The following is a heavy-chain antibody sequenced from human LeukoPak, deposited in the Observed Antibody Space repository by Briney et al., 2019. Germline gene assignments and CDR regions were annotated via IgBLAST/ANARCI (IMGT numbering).Heavy chain of an antibody. Sequence: AGGSLRLSCAAPGFTFSSYWMSWVRQAPGKGLEWVANIKQDGSEKYYVDSVKGRFTISRDNAKNSLYLQMNSLRAEDTAVYYCAKKTIVGATVDAFDIWGQGTMVIVSS. J-gene: IGHJ3*02. CDR3: AKKTIVGATVDAFDI. CDR2: IKQDGSEK. V-gene: IGHV3-7*01. CDR1: GFTFSSYW. D-gene: IGHD1-26*01.